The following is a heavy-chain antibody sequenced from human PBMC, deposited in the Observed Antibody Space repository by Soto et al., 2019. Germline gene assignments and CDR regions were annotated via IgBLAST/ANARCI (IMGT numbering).Heavy chain of an antibody. J-gene: IGHJ5*02. CDR2: ISGSGGST. V-gene: IGHV3-23*01. D-gene: IGHD5-12*01. CDR3: ARDRFVATSNWFDP. Sequence: PGGSLRLSCAASGFTFSSYAMSSVRQAPGKGLEWVSAISGSGGSTYYADSVKGRFTISRDNSKNTLYLPVNSLRAEDTAVYYCARDRFVATSNWFDPWGQGTLVTVSS. CDR1: GFTFSSYA.